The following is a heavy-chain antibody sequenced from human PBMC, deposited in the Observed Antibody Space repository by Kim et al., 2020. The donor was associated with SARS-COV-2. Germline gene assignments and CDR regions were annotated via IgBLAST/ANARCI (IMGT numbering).Heavy chain of an antibody. Sequence: SETLSLTCAVSGGSIRSSNWWSWVRQPPGKGLEWIGEIYHSGSTNYNPSLKSRVTISVDKSKNQFSLKLSSVTAADTAVYYCARMTVSPSYFDLWGRGTLVTVSS. J-gene: IGHJ2*01. CDR2: IYHSGST. V-gene: IGHV4-4*02. CDR3: ARMTVSPSYFDL. CDR1: GGSIRSSNW. D-gene: IGHD4-17*01.